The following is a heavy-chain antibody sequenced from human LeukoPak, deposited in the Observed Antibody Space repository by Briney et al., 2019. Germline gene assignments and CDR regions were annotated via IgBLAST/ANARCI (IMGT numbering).Heavy chain of an antibody. V-gene: IGHV4-30-2*01. D-gene: IGHD3-10*01. J-gene: IGHJ4*02. CDR2: IYHSGST. Sequence: PSQTLSLTCAVSGGSISSGGYSWSWIRQPPGKGLEWIGYIYHSGSTYYNPSLKSRVTISVDRSKNQFSLKLSSVTAADTAVYYCARPPLKKPYYYGSGSYYNAPPMVWTYWGQGTLVTVSS. CDR3: ARPPLKKPYYYGSGSYYNAPPMVWTY. CDR1: GGSISSGGYS.